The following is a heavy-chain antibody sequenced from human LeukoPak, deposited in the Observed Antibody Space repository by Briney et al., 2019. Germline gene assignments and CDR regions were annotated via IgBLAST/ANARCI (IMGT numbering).Heavy chain of an antibody. CDR1: GFTFSGYA. CDR3: AKGDYSYGYYYYYGMDV. J-gene: IGHJ6*02. Sequence: GGSLRLSCAASGFTFSGYAMSWVRQAPGKGLEWVSALSDSGGSTYYADSVKGRFTISRDNSKNTLYLRMNSLRAEDTAVYYCAKGDYSYGYYYYYGMDVWGQGTTVTVSS. V-gene: IGHV3-23*01. CDR2: LSDSGGST. D-gene: IGHD5-18*01.